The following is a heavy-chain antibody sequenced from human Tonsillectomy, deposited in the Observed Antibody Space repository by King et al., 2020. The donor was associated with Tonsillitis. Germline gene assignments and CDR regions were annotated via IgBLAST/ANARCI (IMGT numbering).Heavy chain of an antibody. CDR3: ASVRVGATRGESFDY. Sequence: VQLVESGGGLVQPGGSLRLSCVASGFTFSPYGMSWVRQAPGKGLEWVSAITSGGSTYYAESVKGRFTISRDNSKNTMSLQMNSLRVEDTAVYYCASVRVGATRGESFDYWGQGTLVTVSP. CDR2: ITSGGST. D-gene: IGHD1-26*01. V-gene: IGHV3-23*04. J-gene: IGHJ4*02. CDR1: GFTFSPYG.